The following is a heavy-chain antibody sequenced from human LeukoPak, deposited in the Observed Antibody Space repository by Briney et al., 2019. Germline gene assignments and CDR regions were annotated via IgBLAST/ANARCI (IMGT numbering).Heavy chain of an antibody. CDR1: GFILSNDG. D-gene: IGHD3-10*01. CDR2: IRYDVFNK. V-gene: IGHV3-30*02. J-gene: IGHJ4*02. Sequence: PGGSLKLSCAASGFILSNDGIYWVRQAPRTGLKWVAFIRYDVFNKYYADSVKGRFTISRDNSKNTLYLQMISLRGEDTALYYCAKDLLGDTSYWGQGTLVTVSS. CDR3: AKDLLGDTSY.